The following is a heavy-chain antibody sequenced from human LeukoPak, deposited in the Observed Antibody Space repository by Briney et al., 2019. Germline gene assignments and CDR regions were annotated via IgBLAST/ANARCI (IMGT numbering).Heavy chain of an antibody. D-gene: IGHD3-3*01. J-gene: IGHJ5*02. V-gene: IGHV4-34*01. CDR2: INHSGST. CDR1: GRSFSGYY. CDR3: ARTEIVITIFGVDLNWFDP. Sequence: SETLSLTCAVYGRSFSGYYWSWIRQPPGKGLEWIEEINHSGSTNYNPSLESRVTISVDTSKNQFSLKLTSVTAADTAVYYCARTEIVITIFGVDLNWFDPWGQGTLVTVSS.